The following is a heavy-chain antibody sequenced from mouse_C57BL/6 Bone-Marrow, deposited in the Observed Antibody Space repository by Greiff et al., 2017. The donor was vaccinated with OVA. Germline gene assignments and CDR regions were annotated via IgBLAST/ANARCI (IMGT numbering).Heavy chain of an antibody. V-gene: IGHV1-52*01. CDR3: AREGAITTVGPYFDY. CDR1: GYTFTSYW. D-gene: IGHD1-1*01. CDR2: IDPSDSET. J-gene: IGHJ2*01. Sequence: QVQLQQPGAELVRPGSSVKLSCKASGYTFTSYWMHWVKQRPIQGLEWIGNIDPSDSETHYNQKFKDKATLTVDKSSSTAYMQLSSLTSEDSAVYYCAREGAITTVGPYFDYWGQGTTLTVSS.